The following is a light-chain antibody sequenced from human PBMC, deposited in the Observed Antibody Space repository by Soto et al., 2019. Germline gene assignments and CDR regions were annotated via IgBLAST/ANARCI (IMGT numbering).Light chain of an antibody. CDR1: SSDVGSYNR. CDR2: EVS. CDR3: SLYTSSSTLYV. Sequence: QSALTQPPSVSGSPGQSVTISCTGTSSDVGSYNRVSWYQQPPGTAPKLMIYEVSNRPSGVPDRFSGSKSGNTASLTISGRQAEDEADYSCSLYTSSSTLYVFGTGTKVTVL. V-gene: IGLV2-18*01. J-gene: IGLJ1*01.